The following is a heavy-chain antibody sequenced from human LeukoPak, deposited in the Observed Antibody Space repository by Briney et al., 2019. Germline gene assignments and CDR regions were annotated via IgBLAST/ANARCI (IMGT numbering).Heavy chain of an antibody. CDR1: GYTFTDYY. V-gene: IGHV1-69-2*01. J-gene: IGHJ3*02. D-gene: IGHD3-10*01. CDR2: VDPEDGET. CDR3: ATSYGSGSYYNGAFDI. Sequence: ASVKVSCDVSGYTFTDYYMHWVQQAPGKGLEWMGLVDPEDGETIYAEKFQGRVTITADTSTDTAYMELSSLRSEDTAVYYCATSYGSGSYYNGAFDIWGQGTMVTVSS.